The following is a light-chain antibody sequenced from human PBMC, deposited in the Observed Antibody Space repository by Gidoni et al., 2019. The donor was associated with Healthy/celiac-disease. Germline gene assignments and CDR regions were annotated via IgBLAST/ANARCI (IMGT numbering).Light chain of an antibody. CDR1: QSVSSN. V-gene: IGKV3-15*01. Sequence: DIVMTQSPATLSVSPGERATLSCRASQSVSSNLAWYQQKPGQAPRLLINGASTRATGIPARFSGSGSGTEFTLTISSLQSEDFAVYYCQQYNNWPLTFGGGTKVEIK. CDR2: GAS. CDR3: QQYNNWPLT. J-gene: IGKJ4*01.